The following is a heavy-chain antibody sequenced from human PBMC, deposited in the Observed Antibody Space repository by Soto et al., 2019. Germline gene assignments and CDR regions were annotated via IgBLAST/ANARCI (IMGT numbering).Heavy chain of an antibody. CDR2: VSYDGSYK. D-gene: IGHD5-12*01. Sequence: QVQLVESGGGVVQPGRSLTLSCAASGFTFRTFAMHWVRQVPGKGLEWVAVVSYDGSYKSYADSVKGRFTISRDNSKNTLYVQLNGLRADDTAVFYCAREPWGYSGSAKHFDYWGHGTLVTVSS. CDR3: AREPWGYSGSAKHFDY. CDR1: GFTFRTFA. J-gene: IGHJ4*01. V-gene: IGHV3-30*04.